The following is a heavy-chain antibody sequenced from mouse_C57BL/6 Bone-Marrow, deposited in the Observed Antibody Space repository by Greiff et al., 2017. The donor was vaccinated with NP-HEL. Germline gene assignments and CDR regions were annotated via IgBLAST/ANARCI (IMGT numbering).Heavy chain of an antibody. Sequence: VQLQQSGPELVKPGASVKIPCKASGYTFTDYNMDWVKQSHGKSLEWIGDINPNNGGTIYNQKFKGKATLTVDKSSSTAYMELRSLTSEDTAVYYCARSPFSGSSYEFAYWGQGTLVTVSA. J-gene: IGHJ3*01. CDR1: GYTFTDYN. V-gene: IGHV1-18*01. CDR2: INPNNGGT. CDR3: ARSPFSGSSYEFAY. D-gene: IGHD1-1*01.